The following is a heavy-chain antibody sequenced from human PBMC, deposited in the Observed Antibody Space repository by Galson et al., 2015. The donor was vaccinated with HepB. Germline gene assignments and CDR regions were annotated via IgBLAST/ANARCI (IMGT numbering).Heavy chain of an antibody. CDR1: GGSISSSSYY. J-gene: IGHJ4*02. V-gene: IGHV4-39*01. CDR2: IYYSGST. CDR3: ARRLRGAVKYFDY. D-gene: IGHD3-10*01. Sequence: SETLSLTCTVSGGSISSSSYYWGWIRQPPGKGLEWIGSIYYSGSTYYNPSLKSRVTISVDTSKNQFSLKLSSVTAADTAVYYCARRLRGAVKYFDYWGQGTLVTVSS.